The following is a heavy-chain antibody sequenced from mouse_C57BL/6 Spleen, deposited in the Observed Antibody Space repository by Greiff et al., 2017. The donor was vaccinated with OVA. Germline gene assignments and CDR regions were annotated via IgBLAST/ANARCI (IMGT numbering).Heavy chain of an antibody. CDR3: ARSSSSGSDFDY. J-gene: IGHJ2*01. D-gene: IGHD3-2*02. V-gene: IGHV7-3*01. Sequence: EVQGVESGGGLVQPGGSLSLSCAASGFTFTDYYMSWVRQPPGKALEWLGFIRNKANGYTTEYSASVKGRFTISRDNSQSILYLQMNALRAEDSATYYCARSSSSGSDFDYWGQGTTLTVSS. CDR2: IRNKANGYTT. CDR1: GFTFTDYY.